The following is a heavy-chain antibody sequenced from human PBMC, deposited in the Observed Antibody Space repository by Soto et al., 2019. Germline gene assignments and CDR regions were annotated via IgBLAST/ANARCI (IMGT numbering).Heavy chain of an antibody. CDR3: ARDRGVRGSGLTYFDF. CDR2: IGTAGDT. Sequence: HPGGSLRLSCAASGFTFSSYDMHWVRQATGKGLEWVSAIGTAGDTYYPGSVKGRFTISRENAKNSLYLQMNSLRAGDTAVYYCARDRGVRGSGLTYFDFWGQGTLVTVSS. J-gene: IGHJ4*01. V-gene: IGHV3-13*01. CDR1: GFTFSSYD. D-gene: IGHD3-16*01.